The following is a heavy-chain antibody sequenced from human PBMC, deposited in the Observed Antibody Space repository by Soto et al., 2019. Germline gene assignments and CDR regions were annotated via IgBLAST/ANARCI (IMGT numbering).Heavy chain of an antibody. CDR3: ARDKITGLFDY. CDR2: ISSSGIT. D-gene: IGHD2-8*02. CDR1: GGSISTNY. V-gene: IGHV4-59*12. Sequence: SETLSLTCTVSGGSISTNYWSWIRQPPGKGLEWIAFISSSGITNYNPSLKSRVTISVDTSKNQFSLRLTSVTAADTAVYYCARDKITGLFDYWGQGTLVTVSS. J-gene: IGHJ4*02.